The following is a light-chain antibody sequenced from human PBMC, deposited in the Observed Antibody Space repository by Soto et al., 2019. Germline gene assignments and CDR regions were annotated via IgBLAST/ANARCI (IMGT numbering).Light chain of an antibody. Sequence: ILMTQSPTTISVSPEPPSTLSFRAIQSVSSSYLAWYQQKPGQAPRLLIYGASSMATGIPDRFSGSGSGTDFTLTISRLEPEDFAVYYCQQYGSSPPITFGQGTRLEIK. CDR1: QSVSSSY. J-gene: IGKJ5*01. CDR3: QQYGSSPPIT. V-gene: IGKV3-20*01. CDR2: GAS.